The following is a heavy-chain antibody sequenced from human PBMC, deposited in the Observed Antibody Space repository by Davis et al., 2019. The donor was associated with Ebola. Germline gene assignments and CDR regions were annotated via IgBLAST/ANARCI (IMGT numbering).Heavy chain of an antibody. CDR3: ARNYGSGSYYPFD. J-gene: IGHJ4*02. V-gene: IGHV3-66*01. CDR1: GFTVSSNY. Sequence: PGGSLRLSCAASGFTVSSNYMSWVRQAPGKGLEWVSVIYSGGSTYYADSVKGRFTISRDNSKNTLYLQMNSLRAEDTAVYYCARNYGSGSYYPFDWGQGTLVTVSS. CDR2: IYSGGST. D-gene: IGHD3-10*01.